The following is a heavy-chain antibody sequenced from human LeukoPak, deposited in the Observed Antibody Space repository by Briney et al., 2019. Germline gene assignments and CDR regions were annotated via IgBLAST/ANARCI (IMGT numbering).Heavy chain of an antibody. V-gene: IGHV4-59*01. CDR1: GGSISSYY. Sequence: SETLSLTCTVSGGSISSYYWSWIRQPPGKGLEWIGYIYYSGSTNYNPSLKSRVTISVDTSKNQFSLKLSSVTAADTAVYCCARDPFGPQSYGSGGLTFDYWGQGTLVTVSS. CDR2: IYYSGST. D-gene: IGHD3-10*01. CDR3: ARDPFGPQSYGSGGLTFDY. J-gene: IGHJ4*02.